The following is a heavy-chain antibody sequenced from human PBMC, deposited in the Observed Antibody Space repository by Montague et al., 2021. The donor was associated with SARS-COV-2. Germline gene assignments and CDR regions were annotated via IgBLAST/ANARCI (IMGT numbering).Heavy chain of an antibody. CDR1: GDSISSGGYY. J-gene: IGHJ4*02. Sequence: TLSLTCSVSGDSISSGGYYWSWIRQLPEKGLEWIALISYTGITYSNPSLESRVTMSVDTSKNHFSLNLRPVTAADTAIYYCARRGETYPNFVDYWGQGTPVTVSS. CDR2: ISYTGIT. D-gene: IGHD4/OR15-4a*01. CDR3: ARRGETYPNFVDY. V-gene: IGHV4-31*03.